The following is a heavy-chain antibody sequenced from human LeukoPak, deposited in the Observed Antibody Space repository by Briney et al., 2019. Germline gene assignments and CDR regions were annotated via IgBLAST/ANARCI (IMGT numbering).Heavy chain of an antibody. CDR1: GFTFDDYA. V-gene: IGHV3-9*03. CDR3: AKGAGGDYRSYWYFDL. CDR2: ISWNSGSI. Sequence: TGRSLRLSCAASGFTFDDYAMHWVRQAPGKGPEWVSGISWNSGSIGYADSVKGRFTISRDNAKNSLYLQMNSLRAEDMALYYCAKGAGGDYRSYWYFDLWGRGTLVTVSS. D-gene: IGHD4-17*01. J-gene: IGHJ2*01.